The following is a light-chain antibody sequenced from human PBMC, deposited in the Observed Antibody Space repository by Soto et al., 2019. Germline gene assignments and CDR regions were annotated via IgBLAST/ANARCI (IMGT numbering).Light chain of an antibody. CDR3: QRYNNWPLT. J-gene: IGKJ4*01. V-gene: IGKV3-15*01. Sequence: EIVMTQSPATLSVSPGERATLSCRASQGIGSTLAWYQQKPGQTPRLLIYGASTRATGVPARFSGSGSGTEFTLTINSLQSEDSAVYYCQRYNNWPLTFGGGTKVEIE. CDR1: QGIGST. CDR2: GAS.